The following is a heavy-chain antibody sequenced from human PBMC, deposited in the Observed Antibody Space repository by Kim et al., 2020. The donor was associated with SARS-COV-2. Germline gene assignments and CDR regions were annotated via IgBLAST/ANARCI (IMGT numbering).Heavy chain of an antibody. Sequence: KGRFTISRDNSRNKLYLQMNSLRAEDTAVYYCAKDPQYYYGSGRNWYFDLWGRGTLVTVSS. D-gene: IGHD3-10*01. V-gene: IGHV3-23*01. CDR3: AKDPQYYYGSGRNWYFDL. J-gene: IGHJ2*01.